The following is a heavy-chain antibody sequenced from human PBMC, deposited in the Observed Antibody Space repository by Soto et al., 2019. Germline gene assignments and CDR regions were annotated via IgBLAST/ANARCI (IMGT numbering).Heavy chain of an antibody. CDR2: LIPKLGSA. V-gene: IGHV1-69*01. Sequence: QVQLVQSGAEVKEPGSSVKVSCKASGGGNLRDYRTTWVRRAPGQGLEWMGGLIPKLGSANYAQNCQCRVTITADESTNTVYMELRSLRSDDTAGYYGARGCYGDSFGAVYWGQGTPVTVSS. D-gene: IGHD3-16*01. CDR3: ARGCYGDSFGAVY. CDR1: GGGNLRDYR. J-gene: IGHJ4*02.